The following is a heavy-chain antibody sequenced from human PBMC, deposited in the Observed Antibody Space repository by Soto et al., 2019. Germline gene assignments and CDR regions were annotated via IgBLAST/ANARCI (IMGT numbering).Heavy chain of an antibody. CDR1: GGSISSSNW. CDR2: IYHSGST. CDR3: XIWGDSSGYYGY. J-gene: IGHJ4*02. V-gene: IGHV4-4*02. Sequence: QVQLQESGPGLVKPSGTLSLTCAVSGGSISSSNWWSWVRQPPGKGLEWIGEIYHSGSTNYNPSLKSRVTISVDKSKNXXXLXXXSXXXAXXXVXXXXIWGDSSGYYGYWGQGTLVTVSS. D-gene: IGHD3-22*01.